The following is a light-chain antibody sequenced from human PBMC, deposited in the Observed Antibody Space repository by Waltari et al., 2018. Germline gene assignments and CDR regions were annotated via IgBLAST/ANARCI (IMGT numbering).Light chain of an antibody. J-gene: IGKJ1*01. CDR1: QGISSW. V-gene: IGKV1-12*01. CDR3: QQGYNTPWT. CDR2: AAS. Sequence: DIQMTQSPSSLSASVGDKVTITCRASQGISSWLAWYQQKPGKAPNLLIYAASSLQSGVPSRFSGSGSGTDYTRTISSLQPEDFATYYCQQGYNTPWTFGQGTKVEIK.